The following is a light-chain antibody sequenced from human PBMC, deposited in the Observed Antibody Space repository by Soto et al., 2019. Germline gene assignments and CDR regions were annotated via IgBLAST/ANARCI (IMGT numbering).Light chain of an antibody. Sequence: QPVLTQPPSVSGAPGQRVTISCTGSSSNIGAGYDVHWYQQLPGTAPKLLIYGNNNRPSGVPDRFSGSKSGTSASLAITGLQAEDEADYSCQSYDSSLSAVVFGGGTKVTVL. CDR3: QSYDSSLSAVV. V-gene: IGLV1-40*01. CDR1: SSNIGAGYD. J-gene: IGLJ2*01. CDR2: GNN.